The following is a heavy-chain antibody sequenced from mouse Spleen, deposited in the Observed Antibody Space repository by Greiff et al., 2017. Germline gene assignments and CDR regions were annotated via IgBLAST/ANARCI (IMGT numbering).Heavy chain of an antibody. D-gene: IGHD2-1*01. CDR3: ARRDGNLYAMDY. J-gene: IGHJ4*01. V-gene: IGHV1-69*01. CDR1: GYTFTSYW. Sequence: VQLQQPGAELVMPGASVKLSCKASGYTFTSYWMHWVKQRPGQGLEWIGEIDPSDSYTNYNQKFKGKATLTVDKSSSTAYMQLSSLTSEDSAVYYCARRDGNLYAMDYWGQGTSVTVSS. CDR2: IDPSDSYT.